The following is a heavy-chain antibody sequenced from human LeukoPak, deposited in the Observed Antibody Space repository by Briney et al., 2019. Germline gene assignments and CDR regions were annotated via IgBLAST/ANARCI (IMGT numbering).Heavy chain of an antibody. CDR3: AKDRGSSRYYFDY. V-gene: IGHV3-30*02. J-gene: IGHJ4*02. Sequence: HPGGSLRLSCAASGFTFSSYGMHWVRQAPGKGLEWVAFIRYDGSNKYYADSVKGRFTISRDNSKNTLYLQMNSLRAEDTAVYYCAKDRGSSRYYFDYWGQGTLVTVSS. D-gene: IGHD1-26*01. CDR1: GFTFSSYG. CDR2: IRYDGSNK.